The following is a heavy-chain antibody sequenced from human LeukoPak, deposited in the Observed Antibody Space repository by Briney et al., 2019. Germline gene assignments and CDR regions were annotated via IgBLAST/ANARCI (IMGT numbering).Heavy chain of an antibody. CDR1: GFTFSSDS. D-gene: IGHD6-19*01. Sequence: GGSLRLSCAASGFTFSSDSMNWGRHAPGKGLEWVSSISSSSSYTYYADSVKGRFTISRDNAKNSLYLQMNSLRAEDTAVYYCAREHSSGYGYWGQGTLVTVSS. CDR2: ISSSSSYT. V-gene: IGHV3-21*01. CDR3: AREHSSGYGY. J-gene: IGHJ4*02.